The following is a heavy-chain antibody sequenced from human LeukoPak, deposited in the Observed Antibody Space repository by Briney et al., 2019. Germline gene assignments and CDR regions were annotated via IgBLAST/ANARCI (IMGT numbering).Heavy chain of an antibody. Sequence: SQTLSLTCTVSGGSISSGSYYWSWIRQPAGKGLEWIGRIYTSGSTNYNPSLKSRVTISVDTSKNQFSLKLSSVTAADTAVYYCARACYYYGTGYYFDYWGQGTLVTVSS. CDR1: GGSISSGSYY. D-gene: IGHD3-10*01. CDR2: IYTSGST. V-gene: IGHV4-61*02. CDR3: ARACYYYGTGYYFDY. J-gene: IGHJ4*02.